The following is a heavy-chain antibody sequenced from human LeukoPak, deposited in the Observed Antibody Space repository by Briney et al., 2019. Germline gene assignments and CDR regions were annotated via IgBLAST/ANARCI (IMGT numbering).Heavy chain of an antibody. D-gene: IGHD1-26*01. V-gene: IGHV4-38-2*01. J-gene: IGHJ3*02. CDR3: ARGGGSYYKNACDI. CDR2: IYHSGST. Sequence: PSETLSLTCAVSGYSISSGYYWGWIRQPPGKGREWIGSIYHSGSTYYNPSLKSRVTISVDTSKNQFSLKLSSVTAADTAVYRCARGGGSYYKNACDIWGQGTMVTVSS. CDR1: GYSISSGYY.